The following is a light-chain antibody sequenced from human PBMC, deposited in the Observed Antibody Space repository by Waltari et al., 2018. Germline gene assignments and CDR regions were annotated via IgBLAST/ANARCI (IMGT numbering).Light chain of an antibody. CDR1: QSLSIY. J-gene: IGKJ1*01. CDR2: HAS. V-gene: IGKV3-20*01. CDR3: QHYVSLPVT. Sequence: EIVLTQSPGTLSLSPGERATLSYRASQSLSIYLAWYQRKPGRAPRLLLYHASSRATGVPDRFSGSGSGTDFSLTISRLEPEDFAVYYCQHYVSLPVTFGQGTKVEIK.